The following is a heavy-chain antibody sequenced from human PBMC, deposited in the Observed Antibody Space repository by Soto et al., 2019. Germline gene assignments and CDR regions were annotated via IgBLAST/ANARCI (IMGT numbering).Heavy chain of an antibody. V-gene: IGHV1-18*04. CDR1: GYTFTNYG. CDR3: ARDYLGKETTSWLDP. J-gene: IGHJ5*02. Sequence: ASVKVSCKASGYTFTNYGISWVRQAPGQGLEWMGWISAYNGDTNYAQKLQGRATMTTDTSTSTAYMELRSLRSDDTAVYYCARDYLGKETTSWLDPWGQGTLVTVSS. D-gene: IGHD7-27*01. CDR2: ISAYNGDT.